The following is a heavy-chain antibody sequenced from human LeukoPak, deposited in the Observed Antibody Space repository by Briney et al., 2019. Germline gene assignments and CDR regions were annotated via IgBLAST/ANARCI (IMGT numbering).Heavy chain of an antibody. Sequence: PGGSLRLSCAGSGFTFSSYAMHWVRQAPGKGLEWVAVISYDGSNKYYADSVKGRFTISRDNSKNTLYLQMNSLRAEDTAVYYCARDGSPRAGSSSDYPDYWGQGTLVTVSS. V-gene: IGHV3-30*04. D-gene: IGHD4-17*01. J-gene: IGHJ4*02. CDR2: ISYDGSNK. CDR1: GFTFSSYA. CDR3: ARDGSPRAGSSSDYPDY.